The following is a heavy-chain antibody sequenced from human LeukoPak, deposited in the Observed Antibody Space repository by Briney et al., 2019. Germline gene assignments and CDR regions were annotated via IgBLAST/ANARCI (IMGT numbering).Heavy chain of an antibody. Sequence: GASVKVSCKASGSTFTGYYVYWVRQAPGQGLEWMGRINPDSGGTNYAQKFQGRVTMTRDTSISTAYMELSRLRSDDTAVYYCATDNYGKDYWGQGTLVTVSS. CDR3: ATDNYGKDY. D-gene: IGHD5-18*01. J-gene: IGHJ4*02. CDR2: INPDSGGT. CDR1: GSTFTGYY. V-gene: IGHV1-2*06.